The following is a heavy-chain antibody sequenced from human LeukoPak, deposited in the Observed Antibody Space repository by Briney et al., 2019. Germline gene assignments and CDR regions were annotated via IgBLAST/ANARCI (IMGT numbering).Heavy chain of an antibody. Sequence: SETLSLTCAVYGGSFSGYYWSSIRQPPGKGLELIGDINQSGSTNYNPSLKSRVTISVDTYKNQFSLKLSSVTAADTAVYYCARGLMITFGGVIARYYFDYWGQGTLVTVSS. D-gene: IGHD3-16*02. CDR3: ARGLMITFGGVIARYYFDY. CDR2: INQSGST. V-gene: IGHV4-34*01. J-gene: IGHJ4*02. CDR1: GGSFSGYY.